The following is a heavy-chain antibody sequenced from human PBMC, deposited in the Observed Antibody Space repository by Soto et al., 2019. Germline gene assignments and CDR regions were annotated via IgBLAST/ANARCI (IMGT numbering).Heavy chain of an antibody. CDR3: AAASHDYGDSYYYCMDV. CDR2: IVVGSGNT. Sequence: SVKVSCKASGFTFTSSAVQWVRQARGQRLEWIGWIVVGSGNTNYAQKFQERVTITRDMSTSTAYMELSSLRSEDTAVYYCAAASHDYGDSYYYCMDVWGQGTTVTVS. D-gene: IGHD4-17*01. J-gene: IGHJ6*02. V-gene: IGHV1-58*01. CDR1: GFTFTSSA.